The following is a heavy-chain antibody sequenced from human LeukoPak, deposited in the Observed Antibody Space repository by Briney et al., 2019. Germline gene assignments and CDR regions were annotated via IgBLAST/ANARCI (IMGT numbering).Heavy chain of an antibody. CDR1: GFTFSSYA. Sequence: PGGSLRLSCAASGFTFSSYAMHWVRQAPGKGLEWVAVISYDGSNKYSADSVKGRFTISRDNSKNTLYLQMNSLRAEDTAVGYCAIETSDSYFDLWGRGTLVTVSS. D-gene: IGHD2-21*02. V-gene: IGHV3-30-3*01. J-gene: IGHJ2*01. CDR3: AIETSDSYFDL. CDR2: ISYDGSNK.